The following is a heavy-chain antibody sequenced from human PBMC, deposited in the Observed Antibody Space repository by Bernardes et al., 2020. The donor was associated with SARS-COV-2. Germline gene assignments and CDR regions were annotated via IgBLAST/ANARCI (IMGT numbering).Heavy chain of an antibody. V-gene: IGHV3-21*01. J-gene: IGHJ4*02. CDR1: GFTFSSYS. D-gene: IGHD3-16*02. Sequence: EGSLRLSCAASGFTFSSYSMNWVRQAPGKGLEWVSSISSSSSYIYYADSVKGRFTISRDNAKNSLYLQMNSLRAEDTAVYYCAVFPVGGVIVTFFGLWSQGTLVTVSS. CDR2: ISSSSSYI. CDR3: AVFPVGGVIVTFFGL.